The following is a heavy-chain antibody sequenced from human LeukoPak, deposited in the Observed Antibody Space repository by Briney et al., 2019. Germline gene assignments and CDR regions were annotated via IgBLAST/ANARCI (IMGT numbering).Heavy chain of an antibody. Sequence: GGSLRLSCAASGFTFNNYAMTWVRQAPGKGLEWVPTIIGSGGSTDYADSVKGRFTISRDNSKDTLFLQMDSLRVEDTAVYYCATFCSGGDCYSFAPWGQGTLVTVSS. V-gene: IGHV3-23*01. CDR3: ATFCSGGDCYSFAP. J-gene: IGHJ5*02. CDR1: GFTFNNYA. CDR2: IIGSGGST. D-gene: IGHD2-15*01.